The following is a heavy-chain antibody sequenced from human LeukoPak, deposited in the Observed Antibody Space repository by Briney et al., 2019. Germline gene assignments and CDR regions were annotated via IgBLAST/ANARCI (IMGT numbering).Heavy chain of an antibody. D-gene: IGHD3-10*01. J-gene: IGHJ4*02. CDR3: ADFGSGSYCFDY. CDR2: ISHDGSNK. Sequence: RGSLRLSCAASGFTFSSYGMHWVRQAPGKGLQWVALISHDGSNKYYADSVKGRFTISRDNSKNTLYLQMDSLRAEDTAIYYCADFGSGSYCFDYWGQGTLVTVSS. V-gene: IGHV3-30*03. CDR1: GFTFSSYG.